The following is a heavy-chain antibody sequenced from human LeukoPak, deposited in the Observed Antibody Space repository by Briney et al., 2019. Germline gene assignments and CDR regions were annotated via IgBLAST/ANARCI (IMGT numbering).Heavy chain of an antibody. CDR1: GGSISSSSYY. CDR3: ARGGIPDY. Sequence: SGTLCLTCTVSGGSISSSSYYWGWIRQPPGKGLEWIGSIYYSGSTYYNPSLKSRVTISVDTSRNQFSLKLSSVTAADTAVYYCARGGIPDYWGQGILVTVSS. J-gene: IGHJ4*02. CDR2: IYYSGST. V-gene: IGHV4-39*07. D-gene: IGHD2-21*01.